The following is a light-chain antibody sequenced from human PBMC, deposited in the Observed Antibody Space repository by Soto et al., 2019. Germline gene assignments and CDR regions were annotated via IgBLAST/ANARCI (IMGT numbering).Light chain of an antibody. CDR3: QKYNSAPLT. J-gene: IGKJ4*01. Sequence: IQMTQSPSSLAACLGDRVTITCRASQGIGVYLAWFQQKPGKVPKLLIYAASALQSGVPSRFSGSGSGTDFTLTISSLQPEDNATYYCQKYNSAPLTFGGGTKVDIK. CDR2: AAS. CDR1: QGIGVY. V-gene: IGKV1-27*01.